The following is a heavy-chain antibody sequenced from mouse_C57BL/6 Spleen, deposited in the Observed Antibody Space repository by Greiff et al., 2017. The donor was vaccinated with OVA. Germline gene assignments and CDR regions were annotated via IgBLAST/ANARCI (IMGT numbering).Heavy chain of an antibody. D-gene: IGHD2-4*01. Sequence: EVQRVESGPGLVKPSQSLSLTCSVTGYSITSGYYWNWIRQFPGNKLEWMGYISYDGSNNYNPSLKNRISITCDTSKNQFFLKLNSVTTEDTATYYCAREEYDYDFYFDYWGQGTTLTVSS. V-gene: IGHV3-6*01. J-gene: IGHJ2*01. CDR2: ISYDGSN. CDR3: AREEYDYDFYFDY. CDR1: GYSITSGYY.